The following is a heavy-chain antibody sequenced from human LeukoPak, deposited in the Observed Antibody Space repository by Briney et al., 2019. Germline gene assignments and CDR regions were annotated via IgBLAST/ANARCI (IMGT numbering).Heavy chain of an antibody. J-gene: IGHJ4*02. CDR2: IHSSSAYT. D-gene: IGHD3-22*01. CDR1: GFTFSDYY. CDR3: ARDPRDYYDSSGIDY. Sequence: PGGSLRLSCAASGFTFSDYYMNWIRQAPGKGLEWVSYIHSSSAYTNYADSVKGRFTISRDNAKNSLYLQMNSLRAEDTAVYYCARDPRDYYDSSGIDYWGQGTLVTVSS. V-gene: IGHV3-11*06.